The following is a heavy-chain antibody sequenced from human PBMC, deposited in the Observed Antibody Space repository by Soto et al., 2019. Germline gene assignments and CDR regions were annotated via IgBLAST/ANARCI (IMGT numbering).Heavy chain of an antibody. CDR2: ITHSGST. J-gene: IGHJ6*02. D-gene: IGHD2-15*01. CDR1: GGSFSGYY. V-gene: IGHV4-34*01. Sequence: SETLSLTCAVYGGSFSGYYWSWLRKPPGKGLEWIGEITHSGSTNNNPSLTSRVTMSMDTTKNQFSMKLASVNAANTAIHNCARRKSTRITVVAAARGRTYGMDLAAQGTTVTVSS. CDR3: ARRKSTRITVVAAARGRTYGMDL.